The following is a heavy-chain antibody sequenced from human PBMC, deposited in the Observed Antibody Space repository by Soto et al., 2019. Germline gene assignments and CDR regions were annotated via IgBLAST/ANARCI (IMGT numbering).Heavy chain of an antibody. CDR2: FDPEDGET. CDR1: GYTLTELS. V-gene: IGHV1-24*01. Sequence: ASVKVSCKVSGYTLTELSMHWVRQAPGKGLEWMGGFDPEDGETIYAQKFQGRVTMTEDTSTDTAYMELSSLRSGDTAVYYCATAWRWSQYYYYGMDVWGQGTTVTVSS. D-gene: IGHD1-26*01. CDR3: ATAWRWSQYYYYGMDV. J-gene: IGHJ6*02.